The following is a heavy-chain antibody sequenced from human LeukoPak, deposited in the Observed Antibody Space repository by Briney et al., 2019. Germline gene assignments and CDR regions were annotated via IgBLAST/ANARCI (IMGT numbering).Heavy chain of an antibody. CDR2: INPNNGAT. J-gene: IGHJ5*02. Sequence: ASVTVSCKASAYTFTGYYMHWVRQAPGQGLEWMGWINPNNGATKYAQKFQGRVTLTRDTSISTAYMDLSSLRSDDAALYYCARVASGHNYGSWFDPWGQGTLVTVSS. V-gene: IGHV1-2*02. CDR1: AYTFTGYY. D-gene: IGHD3-10*01. CDR3: ARVASGHNYGSWFDP.